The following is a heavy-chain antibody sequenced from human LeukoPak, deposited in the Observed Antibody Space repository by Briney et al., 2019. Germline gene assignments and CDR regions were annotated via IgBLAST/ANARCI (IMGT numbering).Heavy chain of an antibody. CDR1: GFTFSSYD. J-gene: IGHJ1*01. CDR2: IWYDGSNK. CDR3: ARDHSSSWLAEYFQH. V-gene: IGHV3-33*01. Sequence: PGGSLRLSCAASGFTFSSYDMHWVRQAPGKGLEWVAVIWYDGSNKYYADSVKGRFTISRDNSKNTLYLQMNSLRAEDTAVYYCARDHSSSWLAEYFQHWGQGTLVTVSS. D-gene: IGHD6-13*01.